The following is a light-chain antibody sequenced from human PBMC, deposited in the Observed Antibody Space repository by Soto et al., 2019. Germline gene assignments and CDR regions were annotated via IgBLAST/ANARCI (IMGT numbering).Light chain of an antibody. V-gene: IGKV1-39*01. J-gene: IGKJ1*01. Sequence: DIQMTQSPSSLSASVGDIVTISCRTSQRINSYLNWYQQKPGEAPTLMIYGASSLQSGVPSRFSGSGSGTDFTLTISSLQPEDFATYYCQQYNSYSRAFGQGTKVDIK. CDR2: GAS. CDR3: QQYNSYSRA. CDR1: QRINSY.